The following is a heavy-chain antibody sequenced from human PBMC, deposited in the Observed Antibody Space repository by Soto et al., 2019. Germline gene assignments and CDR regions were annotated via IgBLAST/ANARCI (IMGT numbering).Heavy chain of an antibody. Sequence: EVQLVESGGGLVKPGGSLRLSCAASGFTCSSYSMNWVRQAPGKGLEWVSSISSSSSYIYYADSVKGRFTIFRDNAKNSLYLQMNSLRAEDTAVYYCASFYRVYRVFAYWGQGTLFTVSS. CDR1: GFTCSSYS. J-gene: IGHJ4*02. CDR2: ISSSSSYI. D-gene: IGHD2-8*01. V-gene: IGHV3-21*01. CDR3: ASFYRVYRVFAY.